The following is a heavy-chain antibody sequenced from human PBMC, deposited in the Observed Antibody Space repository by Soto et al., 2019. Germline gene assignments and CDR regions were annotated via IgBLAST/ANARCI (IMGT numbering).Heavy chain of an antibody. CDR3: ARIWGSYRPYAPA. CDR2: INHSGST. J-gene: IGHJ5*02. CDR1: GGSFSGYY. V-gene: IGHV4-34*01. D-gene: IGHD3-16*02. Sequence: TSETLSLTCAVYGGSFSGYYWSWIRQPPGKGLEWIGEINHSGSTNYNPSLKSRVTISVDTSKNQFSLKLSSVTAADTAVYYCARIWGSYRPYAPAWGQGTLVTRLL.